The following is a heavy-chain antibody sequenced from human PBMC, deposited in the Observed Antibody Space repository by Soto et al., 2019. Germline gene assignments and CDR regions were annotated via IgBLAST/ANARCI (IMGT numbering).Heavy chain of an antibody. CDR3: AKDLYGDYGSLQFDY. J-gene: IGHJ4*02. Sequence: GGSLRLSCAASGFTFDDYAMHWVRQAPGKGLEWVSYISWNSINIEYADSVRGRFTISRDDANNSLYLQMNSLRPEDTALYYCAKDLYGDYGSLQFDYWGQGTLVTVSS. CDR2: ISWNSINI. CDR1: GFTFDDYA. V-gene: IGHV3-9*01. D-gene: IGHD4-17*01.